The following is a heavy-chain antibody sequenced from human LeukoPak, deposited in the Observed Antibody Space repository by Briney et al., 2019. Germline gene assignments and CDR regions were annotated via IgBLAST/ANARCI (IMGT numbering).Heavy chain of an antibody. D-gene: IGHD6-13*01. V-gene: IGHV1-18*01. CDR1: GYTFTSYG. Sequence: ASAKVSCKASGYTFTSYGISWVRQAPGQGLEWMGWISAYNGNTKYAQKLQGRVTMTTDTSTSTAYMELRSLRSDDTAVYYCARGLAAAGRSPFDYWGQGTLVTVSS. CDR2: ISAYNGNT. CDR3: ARGLAAAGRSPFDY. J-gene: IGHJ4*02.